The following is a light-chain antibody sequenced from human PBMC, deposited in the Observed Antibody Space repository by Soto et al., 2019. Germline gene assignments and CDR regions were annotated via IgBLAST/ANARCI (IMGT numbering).Light chain of an antibody. J-gene: IGKJ1*01. Sequence: TSQSVNSSYLAWYQQKPGQAPRLLISGASSRATGIPDRFSGSGSATEFTLTISSLQPEDFAVYYCQQYGTSAWTFGQGTKVDIK. V-gene: IGKV3-20*01. CDR3: QQYGTSAWT. CDR2: GAS. CDR1: QSVNSSY.